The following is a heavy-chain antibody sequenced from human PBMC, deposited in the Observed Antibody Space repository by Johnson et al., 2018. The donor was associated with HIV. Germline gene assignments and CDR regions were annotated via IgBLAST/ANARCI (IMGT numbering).Heavy chain of an antibody. CDR2: IRYDGSNK. D-gene: IGHD7-27*01. CDR1: GFTFSSYG. J-gene: IGHJ3*02. CDR3: ARDGDNPRI. V-gene: IGHV3-30*02. Sequence: VQLVESGGGLVQPGGSPRLSCAASGFTFSSYGLHWVRQTPGKGLEWVAFIRYDGSNKYYADSVKGRFTISRDNSKNTLYLQMNSLRAEDTAVYYCARDGDNPRIWGQGTMVTVSS.